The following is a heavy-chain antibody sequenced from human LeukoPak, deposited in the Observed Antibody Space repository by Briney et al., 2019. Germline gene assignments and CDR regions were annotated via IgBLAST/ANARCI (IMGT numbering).Heavy chain of an antibody. J-gene: IGHJ4*02. CDR2: ISGSGGST. D-gene: IGHD3-3*01. V-gene: IGHV3-23*01. CDR3: AKDNSYDFWSG. CDR1: GFTFSSYA. Sequence: GGSLRLSCAASGFTFSSYAMSWVRQAPVKELEWVSAISGSGGSTYYADSVKGRFTISRDNSKNTLYLQMNSLRAEDTAVYYCAKDNSYDFWSGWGQGTLVTVSS.